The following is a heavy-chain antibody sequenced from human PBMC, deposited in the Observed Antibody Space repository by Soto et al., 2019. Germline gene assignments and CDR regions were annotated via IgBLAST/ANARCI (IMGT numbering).Heavy chain of an antibody. J-gene: IGHJ5*02. Sequence: PSETLSLTCTVSGGSISSSSYYWGWIRQPPGKGLEWIGSIYYSGSTYYNPSLKSRVTISVDTSKNQFSLKLSSVTAADTAVYYCARPTRGYGTNGVCYTKGFPSNWFDPWGQGTLVTVSS. V-gene: IGHV4-39*01. CDR1: GGSISSSSYY. D-gene: IGHD2-8*01. CDR3: ARPTRGYGTNGVCYTKGFPSNWFDP. CDR2: IYYSGST.